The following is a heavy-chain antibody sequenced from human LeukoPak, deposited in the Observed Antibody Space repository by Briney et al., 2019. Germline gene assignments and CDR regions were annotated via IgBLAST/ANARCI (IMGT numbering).Heavy chain of an antibody. J-gene: IGHJ4*02. Sequence: PSETLSLTCTVSGGSISSSSYYWGWIRQPPGKGLEWIGSIYYSGSTYYNPSLKSRVTISVDTSKIQFSLKLSSVTAADTAVYYCACEWELFKHFDYWGQGTLVTVSS. CDR3: ACEWELFKHFDY. CDR1: GGSISSSSYY. D-gene: IGHD1-26*01. V-gene: IGHV4-39*07. CDR2: IYYSGST.